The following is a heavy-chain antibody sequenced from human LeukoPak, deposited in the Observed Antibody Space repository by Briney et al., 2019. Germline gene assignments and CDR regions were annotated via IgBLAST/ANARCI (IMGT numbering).Heavy chain of an antibody. Sequence: GASVKVSCKTSGGTFSSYAISWVRQAPGQGLEWMGWINPNSGGTNYAQKFQGRVTMTRDTSISTAYMELSRLRSDDTAVYYCARVNVLGAARDAFDIWGQGTMVTVSS. D-gene: IGHD2-8*01. V-gene: IGHV1-2*02. J-gene: IGHJ3*02. CDR1: GGTFSSYA. CDR3: ARVNVLGAARDAFDI. CDR2: INPNSGGT.